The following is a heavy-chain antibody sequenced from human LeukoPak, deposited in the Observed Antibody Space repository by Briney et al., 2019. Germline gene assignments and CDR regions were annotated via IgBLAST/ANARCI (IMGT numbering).Heavy chain of an antibody. CDR3: AKENYGDSTGGRFQH. CDR2: ISGSGGST. CDR1: GFTFSSYY. Sequence: GGSLRLSCAASGFTFSSYYMSWVRQTPVKGLEWVSVISGSGGSTYYADSVKGRFTISRVNSKNTLYLQMNSLRAEDTAVYYCAKENYGDSTGGRFQHWGQGTLVTVSS. D-gene: IGHD4-17*01. V-gene: IGHV3-23*01. J-gene: IGHJ1*01.